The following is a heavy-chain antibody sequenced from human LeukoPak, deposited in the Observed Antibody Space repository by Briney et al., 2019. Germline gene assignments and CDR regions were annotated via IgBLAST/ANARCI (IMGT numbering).Heavy chain of an antibody. Sequence: EASVKVSCKASGYTLTSFAMHWVRQAPGQRLEWMGRINAANGNAAYSQKFQGRVIITTDTSANTAYMELSSLRSEDTAVYYCARDGKHIAVPGVRYPMDVWGQGTAVTVSS. V-gene: IGHV1-3*01. CDR1: GYTLTSFA. CDR3: ARDGKHIAVPGVRYPMDV. J-gene: IGHJ6*02. CDR2: INAANGNA. D-gene: IGHD6-19*01.